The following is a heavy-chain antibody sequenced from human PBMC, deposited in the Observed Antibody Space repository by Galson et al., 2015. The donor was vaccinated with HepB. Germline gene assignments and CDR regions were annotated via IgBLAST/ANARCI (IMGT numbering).Heavy chain of an antibody. Sequence: SLRLSCAASGFTFSSYAMSWVRQAPGKGLEWVSAISGSGGSTYYADSVKGRFTISRDNSKNTLYLQMNSLRAEDTAVYYCAKDLNRITIFGVAPWGFDYWGQGTLVTVSS. CDR3: AKDLNRITIFGVAPWGFDY. J-gene: IGHJ4*02. V-gene: IGHV3-23*01. CDR1: GFTFSSYA. D-gene: IGHD3-3*01. CDR2: ISGSGGST.